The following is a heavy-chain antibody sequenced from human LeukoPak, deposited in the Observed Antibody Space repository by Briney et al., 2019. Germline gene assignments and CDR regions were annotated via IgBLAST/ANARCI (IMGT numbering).Heavy chain of an antibody. CDR3: ARDLTFDILTGYYISPFDC. Sequence: PSETLSLTCTDPGGSTSSYYWSWIRHPAGKGLERIGHISTSGSTNYNPSLKSRVTMSVDTSKNQFSLKLTSVTAADTAVYYCARDLTFDILTGYYISPFDCWGQGTLVTVSS. CDR1: GGSTSSYY. V-gene: IGHV4-4*07. J-gene: IGHJ4*02. D-gene: IGHD3-9*01. CDR2: ISTSGST.